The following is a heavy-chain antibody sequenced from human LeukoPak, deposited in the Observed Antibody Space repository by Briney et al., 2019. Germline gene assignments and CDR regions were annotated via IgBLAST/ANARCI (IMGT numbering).Heavy chain of an antibody. V-gene: IGHV3-23*01. CDR2: ISGSGGST. J-gene: IGHJ4*02. CDR1: GFTFSSYA. D-gene: IGHD5-18*01. CDR3: AKDWDADTAMVAYFDY. Sequence: GGSLRPSCAASGFTFSSYAMSWVRQAPGKGLEWVSAISGSGGSTYYADSVKGRFTISRDNSKNTLYLQMNSLRAEDTAVYYCAKDWDADTAMVAYFDYWGQGTLVTVSS.